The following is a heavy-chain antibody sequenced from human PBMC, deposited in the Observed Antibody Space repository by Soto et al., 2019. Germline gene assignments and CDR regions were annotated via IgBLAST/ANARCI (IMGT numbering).Heavy chain of an antibody. J-gene: IGHJ6*03. V-gene: IGHV3-30*18. CDR2: ISYDGSNK. CDR1: GFTFSSYG. Sequence: GGSLRLSCAASGFTFSSYGMHWVRQAPGKGLEWVAVISYDGSNKYYADSVKGRFTISRDNSKNTLYLQMNSLRAEDTAVYYCANLGYCSGGSCYSPSGPGGYYYYMDVWGKGTTVTVSS. D-gene: IGHD2-15*01. CDR3: ANLGYCSGGSCYSPSGPGGYYYYMDV.